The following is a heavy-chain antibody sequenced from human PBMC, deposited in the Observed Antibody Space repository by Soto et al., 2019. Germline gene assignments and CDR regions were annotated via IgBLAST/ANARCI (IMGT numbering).Heavy chain of an antibody. CDR3: ATDLDHGGHSEASDI. J-gene: IGHJ3*02. CDR1: GYSFTNNW. V-gene: IGHV5-51*01. CDR2: IYPGDSRT. D-gene: IGHD2-21*02. Sequence: GESLKISCKDSGYSFTNNWIAWVRQMPGKGLEWMGIIYPGDSRTRYSPSFQGQVTISVDKSISTVYLQWSSLKASDTAMYYCATDLDHGGHSEASDIWGQGTMVTVSS.